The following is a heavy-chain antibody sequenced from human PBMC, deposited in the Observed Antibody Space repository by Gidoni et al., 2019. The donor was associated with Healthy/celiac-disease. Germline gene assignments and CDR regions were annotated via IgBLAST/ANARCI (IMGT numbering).Heavy chain of an antibody. CDR1: GFTFDDYA. CDR3: AKDGQQQLVIGYYYYGMDV. D-gene: IGHD6-13*01. J-gene: IGHJ6*02. V-gene: IGHV3-9*01. Sequence: EVQLVESGGGLVQPGRSLRLSCAASGFTFDDYAMHWVRQAPGKGLEWVSGISWNSGSIGYADSVKGRFTISRDNAKNSLYLQMNSLRAEDTALYYCAKDGQQQLVIGYYYYGMDVWGQGTTVTVSS. CDR2: ISWNSGSI.